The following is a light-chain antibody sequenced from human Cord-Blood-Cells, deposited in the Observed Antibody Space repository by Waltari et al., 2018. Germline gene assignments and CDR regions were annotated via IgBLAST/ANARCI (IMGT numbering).Light chain of an antibody. CDR1: SSDVGGYNY. V-gene: IGLV2-14*01. CDR2: VVS. Sequence: QSALTQSASVSGSPGQSITISCPGTSSDVGGYNYVSWYQQHPGKAPKHMFYVVSKRPSGVSNRFSGSKSGNTASLTISGLQAEDEADYYCSSYTSSSTPHYVFGTGTKVTVL. CDR3: SSYTSSSTPHYV. J-gene: IGLJ1*01.